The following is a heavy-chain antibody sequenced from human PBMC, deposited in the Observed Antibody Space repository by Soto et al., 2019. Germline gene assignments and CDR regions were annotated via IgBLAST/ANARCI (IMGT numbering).Heavy chain of an antibody. CDR2: INPYNGNT. CDR3: ARDWFGIDY. D-gene: IGHD3-16*01. CDR1: GYTFTRYG. Sequence: QVQLVQSGAEVKKPGASVKVSCKASGYTFTRYGISWVRQAPGQGLEWMGWINPYNGNTNYAQKLQGRVTMTTDTSTNTAYMELRSLSSDDTAVYYCARDWFGIDYWGQGTLVTVSS. V-gene: IGHV1-18*01. J-gene: IGHJ4*02.